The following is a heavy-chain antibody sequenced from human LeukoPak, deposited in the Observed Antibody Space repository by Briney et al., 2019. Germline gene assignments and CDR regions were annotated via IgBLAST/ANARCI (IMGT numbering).Heavy chain of an antibody. Sequence: GGSLRLSCAASGFTFSSYSMNWVRQAPGKGLEWVSSISSSSSYIYYADSVKGRFTISRDNAKNSLYLQMNSLRAEDTAVYYRARDRYYYDSSGYHLAYYYYYMDVWGKGTTVTISS. CDR1: GFTFSSYS. J-gene: IGHJ6*03. V-gene: IGHV3-21*01. D-gene: IGHD3-22*01. CDR3: ARDRYYYDSSGYHLAYYYYYMDV. CDR2: ISSSSSYI.